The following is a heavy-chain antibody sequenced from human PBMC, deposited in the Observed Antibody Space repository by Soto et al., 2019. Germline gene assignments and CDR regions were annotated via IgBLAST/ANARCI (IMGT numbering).Heavy chain of an antibody. Sequence: PGGSLRLSCAASGFTFGGSAMHWVRQAPGKGLEWVGRIKSKTDGGTTDYAAPVKGRFTISRDDSKNTLYLQMNSLKTEDTAVYYCTTDLVLLWFGEFNYWGQGTLVTVSS. CDR3: TTDLVLLWFGEFNY. J-gene: IGHJ4*02. V-gene: IGHV3-15*01. CDR2: IKSKTDGGTT. CDR1: GFTFGGSA. D-gene: IGHD3-10*01.